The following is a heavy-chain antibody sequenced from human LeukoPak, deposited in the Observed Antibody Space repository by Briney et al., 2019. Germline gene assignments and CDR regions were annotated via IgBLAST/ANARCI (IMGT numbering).Heavy chain of an antibody. D-gene: IGHD4-17*01. CDR2: IKPDGSEK. CDR1: GFTFSSYW. Sequence: GGSLRLSCAASGFTFSSYWMSWVRQAPGKGLEWVANIKPDGSEKYCVGSVKGRFTISRDNAKNSLYLQMNSLRAEDTAVYYCARGDFDDYGDYVDAFEFWGQRTMVTVSA. J-gene: IGHJ3*01. CDR3: ARGDFDDYGDYVDAFEF. V-gene: IGHV3-7*01.